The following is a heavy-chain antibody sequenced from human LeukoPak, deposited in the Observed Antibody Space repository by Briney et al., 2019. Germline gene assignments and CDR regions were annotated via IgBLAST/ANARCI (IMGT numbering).Heavy chain of an antibody. CDR2: IIPFLGIA. CDR3: ARVTECGGSCPDAYYYYYYGLDV. Sequence: SVKVSCKASGGTFSNYAISWMRQAPGQGLDWMGRIIPFLGIADYAQKFQGRVTITADKSTSTAYMELSSLRSEDTAVYYCARVTECGGSCPDAYYYYYYGLDVWGQGTTVTVSS. J-gene: IGHJ6*02. CDR1: GGTFSNYA. V-gene: IGHV1-69*04. D-gene: IGHD2-15*01.